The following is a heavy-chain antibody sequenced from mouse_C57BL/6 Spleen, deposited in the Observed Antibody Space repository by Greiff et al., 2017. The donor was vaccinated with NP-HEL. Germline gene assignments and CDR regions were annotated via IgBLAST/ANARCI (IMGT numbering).Heavy chain of an antibody. D-gene: IGHD3-2*02. V-gene: IGHV14-3*01. J-gene: IGHJ2*01. CDR3: ATLDSSGHFDY. CDR2: IDPANGNT. CDR1: GFNIKNTY. Sequence: EVNVVESVAELVRPGASVKLSCTASGFNIKNTYMHWVKQRPEQGLEWIGRIDPANGNTKYAPKFQGKATITADTSSNTAYLQLSSLTSEDTAIYYCATLDSSGHFDYWGQGTTLTVSS.